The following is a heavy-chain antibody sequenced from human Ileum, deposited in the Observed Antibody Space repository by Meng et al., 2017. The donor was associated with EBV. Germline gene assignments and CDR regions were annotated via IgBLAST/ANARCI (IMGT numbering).Heavy chain of an antibody. Sequence: QVQLVQSGAEVKKPGASVKVSCKASGYTFTNYGISWVRQAPGQGLEWMGRISADSGNTNYPQKFQGRVTMTTDTSTRTAYMEVRRLRSDDTAVYYCARGVTTVLYWFFDLWGRGTLVTVSS. V-gene: IGHV1-18*01. D-gene: IGHD4-11*01. CDR2: ISADSGNT. J-gene: IGHJ2*01. CDR3: ARGVTTVLYWFFDL. CDR1: GYTFTNYG.